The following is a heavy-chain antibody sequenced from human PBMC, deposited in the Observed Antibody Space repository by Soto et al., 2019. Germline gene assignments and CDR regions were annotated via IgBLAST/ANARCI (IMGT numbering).Heavy chain of an antibody. CDR3: ARDLGAWQQRNRYGWFDP. CDR1: GYTFTGYY. Sequence: QVQLVQSGAEVKKPGASVKVSCKASGYTFTGYYMHWVRQAPGQGLEWMGWINPNSGGTNYAQKFQGWVTLTRATSLSAAYMELGGVRSDDTAVYYCARDLGAWQQRNRYGWFDPWCQGTLVTVFS. CDR2: INPNSGGT. D-gene: IGHD6-13*01. J-gene: IGHJ5*02. V-gene: IGHV1-2*04.